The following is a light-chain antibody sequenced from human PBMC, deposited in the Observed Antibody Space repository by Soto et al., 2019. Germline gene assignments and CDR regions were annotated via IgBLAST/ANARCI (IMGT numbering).Light chain of an antibody. J-gene: IGKJ4*01. CDR2: AAS. Sequence: AIQMTQSPSSLSASVGDRVTITCRASQGIRNDLGLYQQKPGKAPKLLIYAASSLQSGVPSRFSGSGSGTDFTLTISSLQPEDFETYYCLQDYNYPLTFGGGTKVEIK. CDR1: QGIRND. V-gene: IGKV1-6*01. CDR3: LQDYNYPLT.